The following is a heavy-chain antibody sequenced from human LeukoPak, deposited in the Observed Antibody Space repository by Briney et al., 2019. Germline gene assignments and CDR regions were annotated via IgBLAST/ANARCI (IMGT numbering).Heavy chain of an antibody. CDR2: ISYDGSQK. J-gene: IGHJ4*02. D-gene: IGHD3-16*01. Sequence: GGSLRLSCAASGFSFSDYGMHWVRQAPGKGLEWVALISYDGSQKNFADSVKGRFTTSRDNSKFTMYLEMNSLRAEDTAVYFCARDKDGWGIHDFWGQGTLVTVSS. CDR1: GFSFSDYG. V-gene: IGHV3-30*03. CDR3: ARDKDGWGIHDF.